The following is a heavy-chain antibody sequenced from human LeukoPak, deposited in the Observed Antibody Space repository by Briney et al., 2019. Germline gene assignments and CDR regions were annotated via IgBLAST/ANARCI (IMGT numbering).Heavy chain of an antibody. CDR3: AREGTAMVGDAFDI. CDR2: IYYSGST. J-gene: IGHJ3*02. D-gene: IGHD5-18*01. CDR1: GGSISSYY. V-gene: IGHV4-59*01. Sequence: PSETLSLTCTVSGGSISSYYWSWIRQPPGKGLEWIGYIYYSGSTNYSPSLKSRVTISVDTSKNQFSLKLSSVTAADTAVYYCAREGTAMVGDAFDIWGQGTMVTVSS.